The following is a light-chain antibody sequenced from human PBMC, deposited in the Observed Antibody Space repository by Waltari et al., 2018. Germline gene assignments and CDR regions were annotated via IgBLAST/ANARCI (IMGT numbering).Light chain of an antibody. CDR3: QVWDANNEPGL. V-gene: IGLV3-21*01. CDR1: NIGTKS. Sequence: SYVLTQPPSVSVAPGETARITCGGNNIGTKSVHWYRQKPGQAPVLVISYDSDRPSGSPERVSGSNSGDTATLTISRVEAGDEADYYCQVWDANNEPGLFGTGTEVTV. J-gene: IGLJ1*01. CDR2: YDS.